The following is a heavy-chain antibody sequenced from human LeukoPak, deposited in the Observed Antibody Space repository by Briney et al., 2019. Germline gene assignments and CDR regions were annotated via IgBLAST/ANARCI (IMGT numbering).Heavy chain of an antibody. CDR2: MNPNSGNT. V-gene: IGHV1-8*01. Sequence: GAAVNVSCKASGYTFTSYDINWVRQATGQGLEWMGWMNPNSGNTGYAQKFQGRVTMTRNTSISTAYMELSSLRSEDTAVYYCAGAVSVLLWFGELLGASGGQYYFDYWGQGTLVTVSS. J-gene: IGHJ4*02. CDR3: AGAVSVLLWFGELLGASGGQYYFDY. CDR1: GYTFTSYD. D-gene: IGHD3-10*01.